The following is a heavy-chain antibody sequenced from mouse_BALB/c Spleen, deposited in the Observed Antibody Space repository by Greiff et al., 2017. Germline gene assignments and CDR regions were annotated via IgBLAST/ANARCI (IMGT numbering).Heavy chain of an antibody. CDR1: GFSLTSYG. V-gene: IGHV2-9*02. CDR2: IWAGGST. Sequence: QVQLQQSGPGLVAPSQSLSITCTVSGFSLTSYGVHWVRQPPGKGLEWLGVIWAGGSTNYNSALMSRLSISKDNSKSQVFLKMNSLQTDDTAMYYCAREGDYDGGAYFDYWGQGTTLTVSS. CDR3: AREGDYDGGAYFDY. J-gene: IGHJ2*01. D-gene: IGHD2-4*01.